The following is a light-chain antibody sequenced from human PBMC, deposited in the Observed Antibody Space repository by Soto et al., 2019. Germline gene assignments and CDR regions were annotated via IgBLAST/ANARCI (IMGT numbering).Light chain of an antibody. CDR2: ANS. CDR3: QSYDSSLSGYV. V-gene: IGLV1-40*01. J-gene: IGLJ1*01. Sequence: QSALTQPPSVSGAPGQRVTISCTGSSSNIGAGYDVHWYQQHPGTAPKLLIYANSNRPSGVPGRFSGSKSGTSASLAITGLQAEDEADYYCQSYDSSLSGYVFGTGTKVTVL. CDR1: SSNIGAGYD.